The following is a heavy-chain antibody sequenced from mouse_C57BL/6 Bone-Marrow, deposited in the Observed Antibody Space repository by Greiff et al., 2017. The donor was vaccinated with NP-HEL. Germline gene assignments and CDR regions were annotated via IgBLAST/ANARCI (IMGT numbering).Heavy chain of an antibody. V-gene: IGHV1-59*01. CDR2: IDPSDSYT. CDR1: GYTFTSYW. D-gene: IGHD1-1*01. Sequence: VQLQQPGAELVRPGTSVKLSCKASGYTFTSYWMHWVKQRPGQGLEWIGVIDPSDSYTNYNQKFKGKATLTVDTYSSTAYMQLSSLTSEDAAVYYCARRIYYGSSYEGFAYWGQGTLVTVSA. J-gene: IGHJ3*01. CDR3: ARRIYYGSSYEGFAY.